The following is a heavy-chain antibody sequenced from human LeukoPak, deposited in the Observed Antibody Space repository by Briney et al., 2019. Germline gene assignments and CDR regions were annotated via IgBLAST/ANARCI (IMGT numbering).Heavy chain of an antibody. CDR2: ISAYNGNT. J-gene: IGHJ5*02. V-gene: IGHV1-18*01. D-gene: IGHD3-9*01. CDR3: ARAGVLRYFDWLPEFDP. Sequence: ASVKVSCKASGYTFTSYGISWVRQAPGQGLEWMGRISAYNGNTNYAQKLQGKVTMTTDTSTSTAYMELRSLRSDDTAMYYCARAGVLRYFDWLPEFDPWGQGTLVTVSS. CDR1: GYTFTSYG.